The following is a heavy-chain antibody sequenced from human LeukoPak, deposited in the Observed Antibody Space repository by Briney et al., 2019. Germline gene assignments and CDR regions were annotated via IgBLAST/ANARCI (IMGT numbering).Heavy chain of an antibody. Sequence: PSETLSLTCTVSGYSISSGYYWGWIRQPPGKGLEWIGSIYHSGSTYYNPSLKSRVTISVDTSKNQFSLKLSSVTAADTAVYYCASQNWFDPWGQGTLVTVSS. J-gene: IGHJ5*02. CDR2: IYHSGST. V-gene: IGHV4-38-2*02. CDR1: GYSISSGYY. CDR3: ASQNWFDP.